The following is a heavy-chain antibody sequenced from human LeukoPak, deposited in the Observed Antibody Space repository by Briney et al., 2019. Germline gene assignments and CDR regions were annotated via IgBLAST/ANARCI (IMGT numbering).Heavy chain of an antibody. V-gene: IGHV3-7*03. J-gene: IGHJ5*02. Sequence: GGSLRLSCAASGFTFTNYWMSWVRQAPGKGLELVANIKQDRSEKYYVDSVKGRFTISRDNAKNSLYLQMNSLRAEDTAVYYCARDPTPLRGTSDNWFDPWGQGTLVTVSS. CDR3: ARDPTPLRGTSDNWFDP. CDR2: IKQDRSEK. CDR1: GFTFTNYW. D-gene: IGHD2-2*01.